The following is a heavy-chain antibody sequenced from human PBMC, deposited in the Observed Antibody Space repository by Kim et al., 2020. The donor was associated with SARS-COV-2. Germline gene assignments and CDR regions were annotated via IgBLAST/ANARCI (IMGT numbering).Heavy chain of an antibody. V-gene: IGHV4-34*01. Sequence: SETLSLTCAVYGGSFSGYYWSWIRQPPGKGLEWIGEINHSGSTNYNPSLKSRVTISVDTSKNQFSLKLSSVTAADTAVYYCARFRIAAAGPRNWFDPWGQGTLVTVSS. CDR3: ARFRIAAAGPRNWFDP. D-gene: IGHD6-13*01. CDR2: INHSGST. CDR1: GGSFSGYY. J-gene: IGHJ5*02.